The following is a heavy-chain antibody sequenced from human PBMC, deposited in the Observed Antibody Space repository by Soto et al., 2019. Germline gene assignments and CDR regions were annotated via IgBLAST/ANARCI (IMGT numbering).Heavy chain of an antibody. D-gene: IGHD2-15*01. V-gene: IGHV1-18*01. Sequence: ASVKVSCKASGYTFTSYGISWVRQAPGQGLEWMGWIIAYIDTTNYAQKFQGRVTITADESTSTAYMELSSLRSEDTAVYYCARGYCSGGSCPKTIYYYGMDVWGQGTTVTVSS. CDR3: ARGYCSGGSCPKTIYYYGMDV. J-gene: IGHJ6*02. CDR2: IIAYIDTT. CDR1: GYTFTSYG.